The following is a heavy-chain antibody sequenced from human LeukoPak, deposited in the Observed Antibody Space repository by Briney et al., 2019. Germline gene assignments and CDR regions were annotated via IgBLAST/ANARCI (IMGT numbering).Heavy chain of an antibody. CDR2: ISGYNGKT. V-gene: IGHV1-18*01. J-gene: IGHJ5*02. D-gene: IGHD1-7*01. Sequence: ASVKVSCKASGYSFSSCSISWVRQAPGQGLEWMGWISGYNGKTNYAQKFQGRVTLTTDTSTSTADMELRSLRSDDTAIYYCARGLNWNYDLGWVAPWGQGTLVAVSS. CDR1: GYSFSSCS. CDR3: ARGLNWNYDLGWVAP.